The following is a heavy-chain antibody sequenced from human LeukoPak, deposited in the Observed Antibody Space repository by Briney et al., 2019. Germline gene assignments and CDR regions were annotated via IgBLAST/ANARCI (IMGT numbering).Heavy chain of an antibody. J-gene: IGHJ4*02. CDR2: ISWNSGSI. Sequence: PGGSLRLSCAASGFTFDDYAMHWVRQAPGKGLEWVSGISWNSGSIGYADSVKGRSTISRDNAKNSLYLQMNSLRAEDTALYYCAKDIGSAATYYFDYWGQGTLVTVSS. V-gene: IGHV3-9*01. D-gene: IGHD6-13*01. CDR1: GFTFDDYA. CDR3: AKDIGSAATYYFDY.